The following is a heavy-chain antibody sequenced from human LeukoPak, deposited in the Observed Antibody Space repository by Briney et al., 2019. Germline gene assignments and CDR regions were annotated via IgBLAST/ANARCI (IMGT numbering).Heavy chain of an antibody. J-gene: IGHJ4*02. CDR1: GGSISSYY. D-gene: IGHD1-26*01. Sequence: SETLSLTCTVSGGSISSYYWSWIRQPPGKGLEWIGYIYYSGSTDYNPSLKSRVTISVDTSKNQFSLKLSSVTAADTAVYYCARGGGVVGATTWNYWGQGTLVTVSS. V-gene: IGHV4-59*01. CDR3: ARGGGVVGATTWNY. CDR2: IYYSGST.